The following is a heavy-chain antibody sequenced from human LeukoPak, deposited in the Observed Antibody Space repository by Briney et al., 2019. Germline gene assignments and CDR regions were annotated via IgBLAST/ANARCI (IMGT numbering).Heavy chain of an antibody. Sequence: GGSLRLSCAASGFTFSTYAMTWVRQAPGKGLEWVSAIRGDGATKFYADSVKGRFTVSRDNSKNTLYLQMNSLRAEDTAVYYCAKDQYRDYFRGADYWGQGTLVTVSS. J-gene: IGHJ4*02. CDR3: AKDQYRDYFRGADY. D-gene: IGHD2/OR15-2a*01. V-gene: IGHV3-23*01. CDR1: GFTFSTYA. CDR2: IRGDGATK.